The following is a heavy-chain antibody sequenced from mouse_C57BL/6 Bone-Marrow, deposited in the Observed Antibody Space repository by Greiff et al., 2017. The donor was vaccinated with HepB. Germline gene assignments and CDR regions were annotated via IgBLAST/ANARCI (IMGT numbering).Heavy chain of an antibody. CDR1: GYTFTSYW. D-gene: IGHD1-1*01. V-gene: IGHV1-61*01. J-gene: IGHJ2*01. CDR3: ARSFYYYGFDY. CDR2: IYPSDSET. Sequence: QVQLKQPGAELVRPGSSVKLSCKASGYTFTSYWMDWVKQRPGQGLEWIGNIYPSDSETHYNQKFKDKATLTVDKSSSTAYMQLSSLTSEDSAVYYCARSFYYYGFDYWGQGTTLTVSS.